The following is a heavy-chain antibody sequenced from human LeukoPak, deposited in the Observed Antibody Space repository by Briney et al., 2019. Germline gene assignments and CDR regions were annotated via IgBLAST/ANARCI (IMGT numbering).Heavy chain of an antibody. CDR3: ASLVDSSYFDY. V-gene: IGHV3-7*02. CDR2: IKQDGSEK. Sequence: GGSLRLSCAASGFTFSSYWMSWVRQAPGKGLEWVATIKQDGSEKYYVDPVKGRFTISSDNAKNSLYLQMNSLRAEDTAVYYCASLVDSSYFDYWGQGTLATVSS. D-gene: IGHD6-19*01. J-gene: IGHJ4*02. CDR1: GFTFSSYW.